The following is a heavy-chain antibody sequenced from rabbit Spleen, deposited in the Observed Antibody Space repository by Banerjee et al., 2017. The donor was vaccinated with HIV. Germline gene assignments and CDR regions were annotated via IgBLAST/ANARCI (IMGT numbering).Heavy chain of an antibody. V-gene: IGHV1S40*01. Sequence: QSLEESGGDLVKPGASLTLTCTASGFSFCSSYWICWVRQAPGKGLEWIACIAGGSGGGSYYASWVNGQFTISSHNAQNTLYLQLNSLTAADTATYFCVRGPPYAGYAGYGYVYLNLWGQGPLVTVS. CDR2: IAGGSGGGS. CDR1: GFSFCSSYW. CDR3: VRGPPYAGYAGYGYVYLNL. D-gene: IGHD6-1*01. J-gene: IGHJ4*01.